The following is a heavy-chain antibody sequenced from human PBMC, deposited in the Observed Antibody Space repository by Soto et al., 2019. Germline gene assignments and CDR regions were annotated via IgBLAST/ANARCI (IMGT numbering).Heavy chain of an antibody. Sequence: QVQLQESGPGLVKPSETLSLTCSVSGDSISRFYWSWIRQPPGKGLEWIGYISYIGSTSYNPSLQRRATTSADTSKNQFSLKLSSVTAADTAVYYCARDDSTGGFDFWGRGTLVTVSS. D-gene: IGHD6-19*01. CDR1: GDSISRFY. CDR3: ARDDSTGGFDF. CDR2: ISYIGST. J-gene: IGHJ4*02. V-gene: IGHV4-59*01.